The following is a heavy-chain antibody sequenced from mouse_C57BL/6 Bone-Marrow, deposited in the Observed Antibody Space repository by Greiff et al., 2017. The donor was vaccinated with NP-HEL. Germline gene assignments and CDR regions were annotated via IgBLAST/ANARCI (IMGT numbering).Heavy chain of an antibody. CDR2: IYPGSGNT. Sequence: VQLQQSGAELVRPGASVKLSCKASGYTFTDYYINWVKQRPGQGLEWIARIYPGSGNTYYNEKFKGKATLTAEKSSSTAYMQLSSLTSEDSAVYFCAFYDGYYGFAYWGQGTLVTVSA. V-gene: IGHV1-76*01. D-gene: IGHD2-3*01. CDR3: AFYDGYYGFAY. J-gene: IGHJ3*01. CDR1: GYTFTDYY.